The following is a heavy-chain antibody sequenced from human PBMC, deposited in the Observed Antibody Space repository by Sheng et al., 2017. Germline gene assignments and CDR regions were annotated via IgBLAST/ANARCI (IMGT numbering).Heavy chain of an antibody. CDR1: GGSISSSSYY. V-gene: IGHV4-39*07. J-gene: IGHJ5*02. CDR3: AREYYYDSSGYYYHNWFDP. Sequence: QLQLQESGPGLVKPSETLSLTCTVSGGSISSSSYYCGWIRQPPGKGLEWIGSIYYSGSTYYNPSLKSRVTISVDTSKNQFSLKLSSVTAADTAVYYCAREYYYDSSGYYYHNWFDPWGQGTLVTVSS. CDR2: IYYSGST. D-gene: IGHD3-22*01.